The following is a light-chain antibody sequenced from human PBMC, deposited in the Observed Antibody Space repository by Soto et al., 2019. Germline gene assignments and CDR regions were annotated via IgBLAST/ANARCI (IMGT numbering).Light chain of an antibody. CDR2: GAS. J-gene: IGKJ1*01. CDR3: QHYNNWPPAWT. Sequence: EIVLTQSPGTLSLSPGETATLSCRASQSVSTNQLAWYQQKRGQAPRLLIYGASSRATGIPARFSGSGSGTEFTLTISSLQSEDFALYYCQHYNNWPPAWTFGQGTKVDI. V-gene: IGKV3D-15*01. CDR1: QSVSTN.